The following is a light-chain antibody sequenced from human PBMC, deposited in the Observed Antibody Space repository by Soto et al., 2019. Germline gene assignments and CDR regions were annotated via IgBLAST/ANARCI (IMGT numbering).Light chain of an antibody. CDR2: EVS. Sequence: QSVLTQPASVPGSPGQSITISCTGTSSDVGGYNYVSWYQQHPGKAPKLMIYEVSNRPSGVSNRFSGSKSGNTASLTISGLQAEDEADYYCSSYTSSSTNWVFGGGTKLTVL. J-gene: IGLJ3*02. CDR1: SSDVGGYNY. V-gene: IGLV2-14*01. CDR3: SSYTSSSTNWV.